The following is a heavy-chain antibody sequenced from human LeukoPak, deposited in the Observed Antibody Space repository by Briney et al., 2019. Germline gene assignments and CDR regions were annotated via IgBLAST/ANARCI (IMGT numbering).Heavy chain of an antibody. D-gene: IGHD3-22*01. CDR1: GFTFSTYG. CDR2: IWNDGSNK. V-gene: IGHV3-33*01. Sequence: PGRSLRLSCAASGFTFSTYGMHWVRQAPGKGLEWVAVIWNDGSNKYYADSVKGRFTISRDNTKNSLFLQVNSLRAEDTALYYCARDGLYDSSGLDYWGQGTLVTVSS. J-gene: IGHJ4*02. CDR3: ARDGLYDSSGLDY.